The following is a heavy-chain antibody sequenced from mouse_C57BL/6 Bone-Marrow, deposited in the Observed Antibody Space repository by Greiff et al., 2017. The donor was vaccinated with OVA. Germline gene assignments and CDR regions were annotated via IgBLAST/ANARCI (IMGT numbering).Heavy chain of an antibody. J-gene: IGHJ1*03. CDR3: ARGDYGNWYFDV. CDR1: GYAFTNYL. V-gene: IGHV1-54*01. Sequence: VQLQESGAELVRPGTSVKVSCKASGYAFTNYLIEWVKQRPGQGLEWIGVINPGSGGTNYNEKFKGKATLTADKSSSTAYMQLSSLTSEDSAVYFCARGDYGNWYFDVWGTGTTVTVSS. CDR2: INPGSGGT. D-gene: IGHD2-4*01.